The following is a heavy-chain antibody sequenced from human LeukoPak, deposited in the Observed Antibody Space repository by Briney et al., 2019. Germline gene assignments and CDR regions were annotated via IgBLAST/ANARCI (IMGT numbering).Heavy chain of an antibody. CDR1: GYSFTTYW. CDR2: IYPSDSDT. V-gene: IGHV5-51*01. J-gene: IGHJ5*02. D-gene: IGHD3-22*01. CDR3: ARTQTAYYYDSSGSNWFDP. Sequence: NRGESLKISCKGSGYSFTTYWIGWVRQMPGRGLEWMGIIYPSDSDTRYSPSFQGQVTISADKSISTAYLQWSSLKASDTAMYYCARTQTAYYYDSSGSNWFDPWGQGTLVTVSS.